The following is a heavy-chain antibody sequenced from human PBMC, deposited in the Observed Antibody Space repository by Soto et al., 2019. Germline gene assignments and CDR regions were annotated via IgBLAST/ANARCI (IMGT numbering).Heavy chain of an antibody. CDR1: GFTFSSYG. D-gene: IGHD2-2*01. CDR3: ARDLHQMLSHKHYYYYLDV. CDR2: IWYDGSNK. J-gene: IGHJ6*03. V-gene: IGHV3-33*01. Sequence: PGGSLRLSCAASGFTFSSYGMHWVRQAPGKGLEWVAVIWYDGSNKYYADSVKGRSTISRDNSKNTLYLQMNSLRAEDTAVYYCARDLHQMLSHKHYYYYLDVWGTGTTVTVSS.